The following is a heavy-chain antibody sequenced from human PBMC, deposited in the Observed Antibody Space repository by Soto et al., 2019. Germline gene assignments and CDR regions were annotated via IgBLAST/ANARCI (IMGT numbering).Heavy chain of an antibody. Sequence: PGGSLRLSCAASGFTVGSNYMSWVRQAPGKGLEWVSVIYSGGSTYYADSVKGRFTISRDNSKNTLYLQMNSLRAEDTAVYYCAREVTSIAARPGSNWFDPWGQGTLVTVSS. D-gene: IGHD6-6*01. CDR1: GFTVGSNY. CDR2: IYSGGST. CDR3: AREVTSIAARPGSNWFDP. V-gene: IGHV3-53*01. J-gene: IGHJ5*02.